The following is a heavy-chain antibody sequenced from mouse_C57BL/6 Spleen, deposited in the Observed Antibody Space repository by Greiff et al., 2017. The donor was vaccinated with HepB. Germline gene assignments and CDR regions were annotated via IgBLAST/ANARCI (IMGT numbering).Heavy chain of an antibody. J-gene: IGHJ3*01. V-gene: IGHV1-81*01. D-gene: IGHD5-1*01. Sequence: VQLVESGAELARPGASVKLSCKASGYTFTSYGISWVKQRTGQGLEWIGEIYPRSGNTYYNEKFKGKATLTADKSSSTAYMELRSLTSEDSAVYFCASGTSGFAYWGQGTLVTVSA. CDR3: ASGTSGFAY. CDR2: IYPRSGNT. CDR1: GYTFTSYG.